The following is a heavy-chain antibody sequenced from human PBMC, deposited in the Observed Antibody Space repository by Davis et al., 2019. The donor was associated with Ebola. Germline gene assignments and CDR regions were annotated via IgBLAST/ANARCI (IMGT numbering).Heavy chain of an antibody. CDR1: GYTFTSYY. V-gene: IGHV1-46*01. J-gene: IGHJ6*02. D-gene: IGHD3-9*01. CDR3: ARDKANPAYYDILTGYMGPGYYYGMDV. Sequence: ASVKVSCKASGYTFTSYYMHWVRQAPGQGLEWMGIINPSGGSTSYAQKFQGRVTMTRDTSTGTVYMELSSLRSEDTAVYYCARDKANPAYYDILTGYMGPGYYYGMDVWGQGTTVTVSS. CDR2: INPSGGST.